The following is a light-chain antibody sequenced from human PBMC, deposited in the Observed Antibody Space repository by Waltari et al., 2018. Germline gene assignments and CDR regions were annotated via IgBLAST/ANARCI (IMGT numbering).Light chain of an antibody. CDR2: EVS. CDR1: SSAVGGDNF. V-gene: IGLV2-8*01. J-gene: IGLJ1*01. Sequence: QSALTQPPSASGSPGQSVTISCTGTSSAVGGDNFVSWYQQYPGKAPKLLISEVSKRPSGVPNRFSGSKSGNTASLTVSGLQAEDEADYYCSSSATGGSYFVFGTGTRVTVL. CDR3: SSSATGGSYFV.